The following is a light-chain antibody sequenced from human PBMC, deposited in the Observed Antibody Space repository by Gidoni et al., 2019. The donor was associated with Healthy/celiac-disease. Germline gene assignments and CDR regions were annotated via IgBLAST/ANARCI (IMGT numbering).Light chain of an antibody. CDR3: QRYGSSPRYT. CDR2: VAS. J-gene: IGKJ2*01. CDR1: QSVSSSY. V-gene: IGKV3-20*01. Sequence: MVLSQSPGTMSLSPGARATRSCRASQSVSSSYLAWYQQKPGHAPRLLLYVASSRATGIPDRFSVSGSGTDFTLTISRLEPEDFAVYFCQRYGSSPRYTFGQGTKLEIK.